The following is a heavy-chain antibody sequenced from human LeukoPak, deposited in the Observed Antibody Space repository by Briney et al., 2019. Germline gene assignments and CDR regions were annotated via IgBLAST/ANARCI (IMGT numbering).Heavy chain of an antibody. CDR1: GFTFSSYW. J-gene: IGHJ6*03. CDR2: IKQDGSEK. Sequence: GGSLRLSCAASGFTFSSYWMSWVRQAPGKGLEWVANIKQDGSEKYYVDSVKGRFTISRDNSKNTLYLQMNSLRAEDTAVYYCAKEGGSEYYGSGRPGYYYYYYMDVWGKGTTVTVSS. D-gene: IGHD3-10*01. CDR3: AKEGGSEYYGSGRPGYYYYYYMDV. V-gene: IGHV3-7*01.